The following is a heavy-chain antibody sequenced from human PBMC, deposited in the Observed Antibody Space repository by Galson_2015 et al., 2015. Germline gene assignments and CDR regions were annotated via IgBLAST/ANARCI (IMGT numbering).Heavy chain of an antibody. CDR1: GFTFNRFA. V-gene: IGHV3-30*04. CDR3: SRDLSGSDDY. J-gene: IGHJ1*01. CDR2: ISADARIK. Sequence: SLRLSCAASGFTFNRFAMDWVRQAPGKGLEWVALISADARIKYYADSVKGRFTISRDNAKNILYLQMNSLRIDDTAIYYCSRDLSGSDDYWGKGTLVTVSS. D-gene: IGHD3-16*01.